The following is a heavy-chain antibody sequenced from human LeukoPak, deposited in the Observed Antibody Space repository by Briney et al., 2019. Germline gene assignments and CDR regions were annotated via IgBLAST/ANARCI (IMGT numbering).Heavy chain of an antibody. CDR2: ISYDESNK. CDR3: ARVPYSSSLPDY. V-gene: IGHV3-30-3*01. J-gene: IGHJ4*02. Sequence: GRSLRLSCAASGFTFSSYAMHWVRQAPGEGLEWVAVISYDESNKYYADSVKGRFTISRDNSKNTLYLQMNSLRAEDTAVYYCARVPYSSSLPDYWGQGTLVTVSS. CDR1: GFTFSSYA. D-gene: IGHD6-13*01.